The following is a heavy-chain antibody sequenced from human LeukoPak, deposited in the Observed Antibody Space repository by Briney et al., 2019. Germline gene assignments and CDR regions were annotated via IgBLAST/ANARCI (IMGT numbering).Heavy chain of an antibody. CDR3: ARDSPGGSAFDI. J-gene: IGHJ3*02. V-gene: IGHV3-48*01. Sequence: PRGSLRLSCAASGFTFSSYSMNWVRQAPGKGLEWVSYISSSSSTIYYADSVKGRFTISRDNAKNSLYLQMNSLRAEDTAVYYCARDSPGGSAFDIWGQGTMVTVSS. D-gene: IGHD3-10*01. CDR2: ISSSSSTI. CDR1: GFTFSSYS.